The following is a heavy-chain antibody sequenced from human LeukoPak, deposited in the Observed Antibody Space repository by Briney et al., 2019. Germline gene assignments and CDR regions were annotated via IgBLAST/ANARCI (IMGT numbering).Heavy chain of an antibody. D-gene: IGHD3-22*01. CDR3: ARGPGYYDSSSYWL. CDR2: ISYDGSNK. CDR1: GFTFRSYA. V-gene: IGHV3-30-3*01. J-gene: IGHJ6*02. Sequence: PGGSLRLSCAASGFTFRSYAMHWVREAPGKGLVGVAVISYDGSNKYYADSVKGRFTISRDNSKNTLYLQMNSLRAEDTAVYYCARGPGYYDSSSYWLWGQGTTVTVSS.